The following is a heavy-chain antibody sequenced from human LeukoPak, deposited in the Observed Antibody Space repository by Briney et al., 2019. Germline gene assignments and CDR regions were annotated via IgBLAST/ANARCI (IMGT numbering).Heavy chain of an antibody. V-gene: IGHV3-66*01. J-gene: IGHJ4*02. D-gene: IGHD3-9*01. Sequence: GGSLRLSCAASGFTVSSNYMSWVRQAPGKGLEWVSVIYSGGSTYYADSVKGRFTISRDNSKNTLYLQMNSLRAEDTAVYYCARAPLIYDILTGYSAPYFDYWGQGTLVTVSS. CDR1: GFTVSSNY. CDR3: ARAPLIYDILTGYSAPYFDY. CDR2: IYSGGST.